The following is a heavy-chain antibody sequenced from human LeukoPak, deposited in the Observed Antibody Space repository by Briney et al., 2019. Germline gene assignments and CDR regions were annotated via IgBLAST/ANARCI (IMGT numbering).Heavy chain of an antibody. CDR2: ISSSGSTI. J-gene: IGHJ4*02. CDR1: GFTFSSYG. V-gene: IGHV3-48*04. CDR3: ARELPPLPRGYADY. D-gene: IGHD5-12*01. Sequence: GGSLRLSCAASGFTFSSYGMHWVRQAPGKGLEWVSYISSSGSTIYYADSVKGRFTISRDNAKNSLYLQINSLRAEDTAVYYCARELPPLPRGYADYWGQGTLVTVSS.